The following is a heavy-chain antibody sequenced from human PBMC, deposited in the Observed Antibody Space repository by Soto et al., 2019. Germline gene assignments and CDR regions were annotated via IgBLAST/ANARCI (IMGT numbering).Heavy chain of an antibody. CDR3: ARDRDLGYCSSTSCSWFDP. V-gene: IGHV4-4*02. J-gene: IGHJ5*02. D-gene: IGHD2-2*01. CDR2: IYHSGST. CDR1: GGSISSSNW. Sequence: QVQLQESGPGLVKLSGTLSLTCAVSGGSISSSNWWSWVRQPPGKGLEWIGEIYHSGSTNYNPSLKSRVTISVDKSKNQFSLKLSSVTAADTAVYYCARDRDLGYCSSTSCSWFDPWGQGTLVTVSS.